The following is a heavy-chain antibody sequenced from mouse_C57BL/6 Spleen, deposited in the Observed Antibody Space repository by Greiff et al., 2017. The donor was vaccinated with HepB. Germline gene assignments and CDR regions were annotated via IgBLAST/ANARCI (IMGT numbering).Heavy chain of an antibody. CDR3: AIYDYGAMDY. J-gene: IGHJ4*01. V-gene: IGHV1-82*01. Sequence: QVQLQQSGPELVKPGASVKISCKASGYAFSSSWMNWVKQRPGKGLEWIGRIYPGDGDTNYNGKFKGKATLTADKSSSTAYMQLSSLTSEDSAVYFCAIYDYGAMDYWGQGTSVTVSS. CDR1: GYAFSSSW. CDR2: IYPGDGDT. D-gene: IGHD1-1*01.